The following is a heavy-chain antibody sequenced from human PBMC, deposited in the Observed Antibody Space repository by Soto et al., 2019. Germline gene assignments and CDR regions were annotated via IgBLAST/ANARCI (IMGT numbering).Heavy chain of an antibody. V-gene: IGHV4-59*01. CDR3: ARSDGRY. J-gene: IGHJ4*02. CDR1: GGSIGSYY. Sequence: PSETLCLTCTVSGGSIGSYYWSWIRQPPGKGLEWIGYIYYSGSTNYNPSLKSRVTISVDTSKNQFSLKLSSVTAADTAVYYCARSDGRYWGQGTLVTVSS. CDR2: IYYSGST.